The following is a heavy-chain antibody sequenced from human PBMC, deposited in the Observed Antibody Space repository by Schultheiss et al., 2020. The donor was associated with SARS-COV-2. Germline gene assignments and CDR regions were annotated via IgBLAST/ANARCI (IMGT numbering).Heavy chain of an antibody. J-gene: IGHJ4*02. CDR1: GFTFSSYW. CDR2: INSDGSST. D-gene: IGHD1/OR15-1a*01. Sequence: GGSLRLSCAASGFTFSSYWMHWVRQAPGKGLVWVSRINSDGSSTSYADSVKGRFTISRDNAKNTLYLQMNSLRAEDTAVYYCAKDTEEQAGFDYWGQGTLVTVSS. V-gene: IGHV3-74*01. CDR3: AKDTEEQAGFDY.